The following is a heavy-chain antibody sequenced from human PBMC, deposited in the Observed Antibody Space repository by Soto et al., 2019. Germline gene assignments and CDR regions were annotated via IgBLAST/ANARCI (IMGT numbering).Heavy chain of an antibody. CDR2: IYYSGST. Sequence: QVQLQESGPGLVKPSQTLSLTCTVSGGSISSGGYYWSWIRQHPGKGLEWIWYIYYSGSTYYNPSLKSRVTISVDTSKNQFSLKLSSVTAADTAVYYCARGRGVVRGVIIHYFDYWGQGTLVTVSS. D-gene: IGHD3-10*01. V-gene: IGHV4-31*03. CDR3: ARGRGVVRGVIIHYFDY. J-gene: IGHJ4*02. CDR1: GGSISSGGYY.